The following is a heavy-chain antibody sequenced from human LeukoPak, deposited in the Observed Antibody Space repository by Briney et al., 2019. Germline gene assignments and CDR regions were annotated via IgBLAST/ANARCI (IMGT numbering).Heavy chain of an antibody. J-gene: IGHJ4*02. CDR1: SGSISSYY. V-gene: IGHV4-59*01. CDR3: ARHYYYDPFDY. Sequence: PSGTLSLTCTVSSGSISSYYWSWIRQPPGKGLEWIGYISCSGSTDYNPSLKSRVTISVDTSKNQFSLELSSVTAADMAVYYCARHYYYDPFDYWGQGTLVTVPS. CDR2: ISCSGST. D-gene: IGHD3-22*01.